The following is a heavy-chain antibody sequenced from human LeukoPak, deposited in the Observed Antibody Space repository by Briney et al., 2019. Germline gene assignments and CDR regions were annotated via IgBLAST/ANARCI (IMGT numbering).Heavy chain of an antibody. CDR1: GFTFDDYG. D-gene: IGHD2-21*01. CDR3: ARAHGDQEYGMDV. Sequence: GGSLRLSCTASGFTFDDYGMHWVRQGPGKGLEWVSGISWNRGSIGYADSVKGRFTISRDNAKNSLYLQMNSLRAEDTAVYYCARAHGDQEYGMDVWGQGTTVTVSS. CDR2: ISWNRGSI. V-gene: IGHV3-9*01. J-gene: IGHJ6*02.